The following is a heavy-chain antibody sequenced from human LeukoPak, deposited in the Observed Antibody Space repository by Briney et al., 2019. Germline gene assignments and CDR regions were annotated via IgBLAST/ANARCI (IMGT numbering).Heavy chain of an antibody. CDR3: AREGSGSPHYGMDV. CDR2: ISGSGGST. J-gene: IGHJ6*02. CDR1: GFTFSSYA. Sequence: GGSLRLSCAASGFTFSSYAMSWVRQAPGKGLEWVSAISGSGGSTYYADSVKGRFTISRDNSKNTLYLQMNSLRAEDTAVYYCAREGSGSPHYGMDVWGQGTTVTVSS. D-gene: IGHD3-10*01. V-gene: IGHV3-23*01.